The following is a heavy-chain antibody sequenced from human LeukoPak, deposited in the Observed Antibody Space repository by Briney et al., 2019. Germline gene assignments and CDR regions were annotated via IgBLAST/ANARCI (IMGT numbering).Heavy chain of an antibody. Sequence: GESPKILPKGSGYSFTDFWNGGVRQMPGKGLEGMGIIYPCGCDTRYSPSFQGQVTISADKSINPAYLQGSSLKASDTARFYCGIKYRGSYIDYWGQGTLVTVSS. V-gene: IGHV5-51*01. J-gene: IGHJ4*02. D-gene: IGHD1-26*01. CDR1: GYSFTDFW. CDR2: IYPCGCDT. CDR3: GIKYRGSYIDY.